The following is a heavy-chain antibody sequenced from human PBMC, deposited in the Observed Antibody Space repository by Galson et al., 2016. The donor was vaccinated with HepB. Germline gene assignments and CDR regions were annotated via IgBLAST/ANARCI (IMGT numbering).Heavy chain of an antibody. J-gene: IGHJ4*03. Sequence: SLRLSCAASGFTFSSYWMSWVRQAPGKGLEWVANIKQDGSEKYYVDSVKGRFTISRDNAKNSLYLQMNSLRAEDTAVYYCARDLAGHCSGSSCYSGYFDYWGPGALVTVSP. V-gene: IGHV3-7*01. CDR3: ARDLAGHCSGSSCYSGYFDY. D-gene: IGHD2-15*01. CDR1: GFTFSSYW. CDR2: IKQDGSEK.